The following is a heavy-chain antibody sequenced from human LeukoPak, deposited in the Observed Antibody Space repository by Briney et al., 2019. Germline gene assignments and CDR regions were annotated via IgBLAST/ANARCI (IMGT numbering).Heavy chain of an antibody. Sequence: PSETLSLTCAVYGGSFSGYYWSWIRQPPGKGLEWIGEINHSGSTNYNPSLKSRVTISVDTSKNQFSLKLSSVTAADTAVYYCAKDSPHDYVWANYKLGWFFDYWGQGTLVTVSS. CDR3: AKDSPHDYVWANYKLGWFFDY. CDR2: INHSGST. D-gene: IGHD3-16*01. V-gene: IGHV4-34*01. J-gene: IGHJ4*02. CDR1: GGSFSGYY.